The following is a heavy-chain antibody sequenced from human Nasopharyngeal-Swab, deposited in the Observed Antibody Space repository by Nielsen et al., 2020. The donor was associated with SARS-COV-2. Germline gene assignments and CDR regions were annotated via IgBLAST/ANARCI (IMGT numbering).Heavy chain of an antibody. CDR2: ISTSGRST. J-gene: IGHJ6*02. CDR1: GFTFSDYY. V-gene: IGHV3-11*01. Sequence: GGSLRLSCAASGFTFSDYYMAWIRQAPGKGLEWVSYISTSGRSTDSADSVKGRFTISRDNSKNTLYLQMNSLRAEDTAVYYCAKDSYDSSGYSYYYGMDVWGQGTTVTVSS. CDR3: AKDSYDSSGYSYYYGMDV. D-gene: IGHD3-22*01.